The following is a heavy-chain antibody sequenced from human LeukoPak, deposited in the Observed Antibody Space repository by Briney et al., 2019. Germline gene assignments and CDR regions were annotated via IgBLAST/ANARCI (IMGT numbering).Heavy chain of an antibody. CDR1: EFSIYG. CDR2: ISYDGSNK. J-gene: IGHJ4*02. D-gene: IGHD6-19*01. Sequence: PGGSLRLSCVASEFSIYGMHWVRQAPGKGLEWVAVISYDGSNKYYADSVKGRFTISRDNSKNTLYLQMNSLRAEDTAVYYCARAREQWLVDYWGQGTLVTVSS. V-gene: IGHV3-30*19. CDR3: ARAREQWLVDY.